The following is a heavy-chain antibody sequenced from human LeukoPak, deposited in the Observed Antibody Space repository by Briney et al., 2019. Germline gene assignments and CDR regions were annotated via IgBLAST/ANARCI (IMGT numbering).Heavy chain of an antibody. J-gene: IGHJ4*02. CDR3: ARENSGSYREFDY. V-gene: IGHV4-4*07. D-gene: IGHD1-26*01. CDR2: IYPSGRT. Sequence: SETLSLTCTVSGGSISSYYWTWIRQPAGKGLEGIGRIYPSGRTNYNPSLKSRVTMSVDTSKNQFSLKLSSVTAADTAVYYCARENSGSYREFDYWGQGTLVTVSS. CDR1: GGSISSYY.